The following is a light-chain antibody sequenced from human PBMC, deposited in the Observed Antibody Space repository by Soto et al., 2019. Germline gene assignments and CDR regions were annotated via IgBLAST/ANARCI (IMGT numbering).Light chain of an antibody. Sequence: DIVLTQSPGTLSLSPGVEATLSCRASQSFSSSYLAWFQQKPGQAPRLLMYGASSRATGIPYRFRGSGSGTDCNVTITRLEAEDFAEHYGQQYVTSPAVGKWTKLEIK. J-gene: IGKJ2*01. CDR1: QSFSSSY. CDR3: QQYVTSPA. CDR2: GAS. V-gene: IGKV3-20*01.